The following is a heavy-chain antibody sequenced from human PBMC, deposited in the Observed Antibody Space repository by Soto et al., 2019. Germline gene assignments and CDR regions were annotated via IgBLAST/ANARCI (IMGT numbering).Heavy chain of an antibody. V-gene: IGHV4-30-2*01. CDR2: IYHSGST. Sequence: SETLSLTCAVSGGSISSGGYSWSWIRQPPGKGLESIGYIYHSGSTYYNPSLKSRVTISVDTSKNQFSLKLSSVTAADTAVYYCARDSVSSLVRAGKPSNYYYYGMDVWGQGTTVTVSS. D-gene: IGHD3-10*01. CDR1: GGSISSGGYS. J-gene: IGHJ6*02. CDR3: ARDSVSSLVRAGKPSNYYYYGMDV.